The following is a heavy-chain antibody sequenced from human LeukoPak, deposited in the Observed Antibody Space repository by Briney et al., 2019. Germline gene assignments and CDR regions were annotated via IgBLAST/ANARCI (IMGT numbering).Heavy chain of an antibody. CDR2: ISHTGST. CDR3: ARSRVVLRYFDSPDQEAFDI. Sequence: KPSETLSVTCAVSSGSITFYYWTWIRQAPGKGLEWIGAISHTGSTNYNPSLKSRVTISLDTSKNQLSLRLSSMTAADTAVYFCARSRVVLRYFDSPDQEAFDIWGQGTMVTVS. CDR1: SGSITFYY. J-gene: IGHJ3*02. D-gene: IGHD3-9*01. V-gene: IGHV4-59*01.